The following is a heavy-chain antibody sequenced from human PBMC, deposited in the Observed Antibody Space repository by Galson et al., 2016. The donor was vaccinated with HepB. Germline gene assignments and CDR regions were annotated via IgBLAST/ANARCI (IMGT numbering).Heavy chain of an antibody. CDR1: GFTFSTYS. V-gene: IGHV3-21*01. CDR3: ARFLDNPARMSSSWYVAFSI. CDR2: ISSSSSHI. D-gene: IGHD6-13*01. J-gene: IGHJ4*02. Sequence: SLRLSCAASGFTFSTYSMNWVRQAPGKGLEWVSFISSSSSHIYYADSVKGRLTISRDNAKNSVYLHMNTLRAEDTAVYYCARFLDNPARMSSSWYVAFSIWGQGTLVTVSS.